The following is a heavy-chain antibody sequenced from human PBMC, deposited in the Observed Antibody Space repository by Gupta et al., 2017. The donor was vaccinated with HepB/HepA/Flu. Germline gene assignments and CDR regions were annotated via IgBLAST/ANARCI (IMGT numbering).Heavy chain of an antibody. CDR1: GFSLSTSGVG. CDR3: AHLNYYGSGGYYRYFDD. J-gene: IGHJ4*02. Sequence: QITLKESGPTLVKPTQTLTLTCTFSGFSLSTSGVGVAWIRQPPGKALEWLTLIYWDDDKFYSPSLKTRLTITKDTSKNQVVLTMTNMDPVDTATDFCAHLNYYGSGGYYRYFDDWGPGTLVIVSS. D-gene: IGHD3-10*01. V-gene: IGHV2-5*02. CDR2: IYWDDDK.